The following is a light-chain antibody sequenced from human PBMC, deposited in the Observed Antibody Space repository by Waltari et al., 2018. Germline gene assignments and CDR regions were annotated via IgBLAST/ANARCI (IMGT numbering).Light chain of an antibody. J-gene: IGKJ4*01. CDR1: QSVLYSSNNKNY. Sequence: DIVMNQSPDSLAVSLGERATINCKSSQSVLYSSNNKNYLAWYQQKPGQPPKLLIYWASTRESGVPDRFSGSGSGTDFTLPISSLQAEDVAVYYCQQYYSTPLTFGGGTKVEIK. CDR3: QQYYSTPLT. V-gene: IGKV4-1*01. CDR2: WAS.